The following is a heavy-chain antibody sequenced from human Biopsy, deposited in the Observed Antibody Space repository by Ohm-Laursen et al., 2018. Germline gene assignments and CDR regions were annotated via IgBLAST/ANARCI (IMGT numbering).Heavy chain of an antibody. CDR1: GYTFTGYH. D-gene: IGHD3-22*01. Sequence: ASVKVSCKASGYTFTGYHVHWVRQAPGQGLEWMGWINAKTGDTNYAQKFQGRVTMTRDTSISTAYVELSSLISDDTAVYYWTRGGYYYDSLAYYYWFDPWGQGTLVTVSS. CDR3: TRGGYYYDSLAYYYWFDP. CDR2: INAKTGDT. J-gene: IGHJ5*02. V-gene: IGHV1-2*02.